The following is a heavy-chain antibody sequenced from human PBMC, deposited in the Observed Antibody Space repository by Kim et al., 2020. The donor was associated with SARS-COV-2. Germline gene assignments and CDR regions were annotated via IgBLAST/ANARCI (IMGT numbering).Heavy chain of an antibody. D-gene: IGHD3-16*01. V-gene: IGHV6-1*01. Sequence: NEYAVSVKSRITINPDTSKNQFSLQLNSVTPEDTAVYYCARAIWGAFDYWGQGTLVTVSS. CDR2: N. CDR3: ARAIWGAFDY. J-gene: IGHJ4*02.